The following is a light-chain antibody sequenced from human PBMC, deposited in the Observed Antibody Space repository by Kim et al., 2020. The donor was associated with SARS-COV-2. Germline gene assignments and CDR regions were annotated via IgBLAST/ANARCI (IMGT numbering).Light chain of an antibody. CDR1: SGHSSYA. V-gene: IGLV4-69*01. Sequence: SPKLTCTLSSGHSSYAIAWHQQQPEKGPRYLMKLNSDGSHSKGDGIPDRFSGSSSGAERYLTISSLQSEDEADYYCQTWGTGIWVFGGGTKLTVL. J-gene: IGLJ3*02. CDR2: LNSDGSH. CDR3: QTWGTGIWV.